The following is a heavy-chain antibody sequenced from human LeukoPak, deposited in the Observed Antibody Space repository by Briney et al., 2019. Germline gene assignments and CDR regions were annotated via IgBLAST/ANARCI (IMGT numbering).Heavy chain of an antibody. CDR2: ISPSGSST. D-gene: IGHD2-8*02. CDR1: GFTFSSYT. Sequence: GGSLRLSCAASGFTFSSYTMNWVRQALGKGPEGFSSISPSGSSTWNADSVRGRFTIPRDNGKNSVYLQMNSLTGEDTGVYYCARDFLGESGAAGCWGQGTLVTVSS. CDR3: ARDFLGESGAAGC. J-gene: IGHJ4*02. V-gene: IGHV3-21*01.